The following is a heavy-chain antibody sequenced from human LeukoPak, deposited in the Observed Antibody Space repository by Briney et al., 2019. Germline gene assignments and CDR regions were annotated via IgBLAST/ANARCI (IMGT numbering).Heavy chain of an antibody. CDR2: IYSGGST. Sequence: GGSLRLSCAASGFTVSSNYMSWVRQAPGKGLEWGSVIYSGGSTYYADSVKGRFTISRDNSKNTLYLQMNSLRAEDTAVYYCARDRGRYSSGYFFDYWGQGTLVTVSS. CDR3: ARDRGRYSSGYFFDY. D-gene: IGHD6-19*01. V-gene: IGHV3-66*01. J-gene: IGHJ4*02. CDR1: GFTVSSNY.